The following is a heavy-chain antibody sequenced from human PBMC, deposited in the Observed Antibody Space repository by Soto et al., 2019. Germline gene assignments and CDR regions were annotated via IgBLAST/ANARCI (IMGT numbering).Heavy chain of an antibody. J-gene: IGHJ6*02. CDR3: ARFRLGLPDYYYYYGMDV. V-gene: IGHV5-10-1*01. CDR2: IDPSDSYT. D-gene: IGHD3-16*01. Sequence: GESLKISCKGSGYSFTSYWISWVRQMPGKGLEWMGRIDPSDSYTNYSPSSQGHVTISADKSISTAYLQWSSLKASDTAMYYCARFRLGLPDYYYYYGMDVWGQGTTVTVSS. CDR1: GYSFTSYW.